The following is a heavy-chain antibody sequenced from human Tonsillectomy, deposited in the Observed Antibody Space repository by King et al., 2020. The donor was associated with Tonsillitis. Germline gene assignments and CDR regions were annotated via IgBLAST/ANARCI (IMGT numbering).Heavy chain of an antibody. CDR2: ISTTVASI. V-gene: IGHV3-48*01. J-gene: IGHJ4*02. D-gene: IGHD6-13*01. CDR1: GFTFSNYS. CDR3: GRVVPRLRTAAAGVASY. Sequence: VQLVESGGGLVQPGGSLRLSCVASGFTFSNYSMNWVRQAPGKGLEWVSYISTTVASISYAEFVKGRFTISRDKAKNSLFLQMNSLRLQDTAVYYCGRVVPRLRTAAAGVASYWGPGTLVAVSS.